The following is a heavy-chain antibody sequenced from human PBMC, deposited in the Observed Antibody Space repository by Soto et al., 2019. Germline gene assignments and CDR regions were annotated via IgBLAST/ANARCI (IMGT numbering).Heavy chain of an antibody. CDR3: VRPLPSGRNVRMDV. CDR1: GLSVRNNY. D-gene: IGHD3-10*01. V-gene: IGHV3-53*01. J-gene: IGHJ6*02. CDR2: IYNDGTT. Sequence: PGGSLRLSCTASGLSVRNNYMSWVRQAPGMGLEWVSVIYNDGTTYYADSVKGRFTISRDTSKNTLSLQMDSLRAEDTAVYYCVRPLPSGRNVRMDVWGQGTTVTVSS.